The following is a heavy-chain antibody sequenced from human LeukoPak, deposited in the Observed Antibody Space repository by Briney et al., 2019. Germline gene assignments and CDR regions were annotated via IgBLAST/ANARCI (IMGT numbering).Heavy chain of an antibody. J-gene: IGHJ5*02. V-gene: IGHV3-11*01. D-gene: IGHD6-19*01. CDR1: GFTSSDYY. Sequence: GGSLRLSCAASGFTSSDYYMSWIRQAPGKGLEWVSYISSSGSTIYYADSVKGRFTISRDNAKNSLYLRMNSLRAEDTAVYYCASLYSSGWSGGFDPWGQGTLVTVSS. CDR2: ISSSGSTI. CDR3: ASLYSSGWSGGFDP.